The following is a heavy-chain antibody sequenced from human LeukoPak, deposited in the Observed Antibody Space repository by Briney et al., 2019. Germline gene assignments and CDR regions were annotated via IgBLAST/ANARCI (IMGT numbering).Heavy chain of an antibody. D-gene: IGHD3-10*01. J-gene: IGHJ6*03. V-gene: IGHV4-4*07. CDR3: ARDRGITMVRGVTFSYYMDV. CDR2: IYTSGST. CDR1: GGSISSYY. Sequence: SETLSLTCTVSGGSISSYYWSWIRQPAGKGLEWIGRIYTSGSTNYNPSLKSRVTISVDTSKNQFSLKLSSVTAADTAVYYCARDRGITMVRGVTFSYYMDVWGKGTTVTVSS.